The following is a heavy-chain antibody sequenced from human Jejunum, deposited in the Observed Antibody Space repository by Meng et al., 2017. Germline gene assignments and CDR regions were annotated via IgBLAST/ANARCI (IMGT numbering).Heavy chain of an antibody. CDR3: ASGSSLYYYYFDY. Sequence: GGSLRLSCAGSGFTFSTHSMNWVRQAPGKGLEWVSSISSTSTYIYYADSVKGRFTISRDNAKNSLYLQMNSLRVEDTAVYYCASGSSLYYYYFDYWGQGTLVTVSS. J-gene: IGHJ4*02. V-gene: IGHV3-21*01. CDR1: GFTFSTHS. CDR2: ISSTSTYI. D-gene: IGHD1-26*01.